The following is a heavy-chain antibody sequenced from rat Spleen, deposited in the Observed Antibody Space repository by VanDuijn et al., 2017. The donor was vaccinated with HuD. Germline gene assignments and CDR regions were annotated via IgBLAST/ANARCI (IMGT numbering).Heavy chain of an antibody. V-gene: IGHV5S13*01. CDR3: ARYFHGTFYYFDY. Sequence: EVQLVESGGGLVQPGRSMKLSCVASGFTFSNCDMAWVRQAPTKGLEWVASINTGGSNTYYRDSVKGRFTISRDNAKNTQYLQMDSLRSEDTATYYCARYFHGTFYYFDYWGQGVMVTVSS. CDR1: GFTFSNCD. CDR2: INTGGSNT. D-gene: IGHD1-12*02. J-gene: IGHJ2*01.